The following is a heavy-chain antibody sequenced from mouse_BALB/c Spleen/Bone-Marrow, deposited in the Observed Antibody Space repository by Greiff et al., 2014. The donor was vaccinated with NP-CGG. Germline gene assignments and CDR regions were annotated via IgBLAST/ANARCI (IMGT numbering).Heavy chain of an antibody. CDR3: TRPGYFYGSGPYAMDY. D-gene: IGHD1-1*01. CDR2: IYPSDSYT. Sequence: VKLMESGAELVRPGASVKLSCKASGYTFTSYWINWVKQRPGQGLEWIGNIYPSDSYTNYNQKFKDKATLTVDKSPSTAYMQLSSPTSEDSAVYYCTRPGYFYGSGPYAMDYWGQGTSVTVSS. V-gene: IGHV1-69*02. CDR1: GYTFTSYW. J-gene: IGHJ4*01.